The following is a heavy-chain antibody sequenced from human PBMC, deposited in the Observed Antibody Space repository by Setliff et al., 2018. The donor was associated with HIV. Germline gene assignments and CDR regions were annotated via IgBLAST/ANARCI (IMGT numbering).Heavy chain of an antibody. J-gene: IGHJ4*02. CDR3: ASRTTGMTFDY. CDR1: GYSFTSYA. CDR2: INTDTGNP. V-gene: IGHV7-4-1*02. Sequence: GASVKVSCKASGYSFTSYAMNWVRQAPGQGLEWMGWINTDTGNPTYAQGFTGRFVFSLDTSVSTAYLQISSLKAEDTAVYYCASRTTGMTFDYWGQGTLVTVSS. D-gene: IGHD3-10*01.